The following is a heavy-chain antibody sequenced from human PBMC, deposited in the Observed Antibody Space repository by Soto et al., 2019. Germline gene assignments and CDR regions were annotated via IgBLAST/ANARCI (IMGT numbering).Heavy chain of an antibody. V-gene: IGHV4-59*01. CDR1: GGSMSSYY. CDR3: ARGRGTYDYVWGSYRPIDY. CDR2: IYYSGST. Sequence: PSETLCLTYTVSGGSMSSYYWSCIRQPPGKGLEWIGYIYYSGSTNYNPSLKSRVTVSVDTSKNQFSLKLSSVTAADTAVYYCARGRGTYDYVWGSYRPIDYWGQGTLVTVSS. D-gene: IGHD3-16*02. J-gene: IGHJ4*02.